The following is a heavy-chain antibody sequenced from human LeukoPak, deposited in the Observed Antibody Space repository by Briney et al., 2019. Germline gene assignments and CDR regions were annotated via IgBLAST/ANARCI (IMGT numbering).Heavy chain of an antibody. CDR2: ISGGTT. D-gene: IGHD2-15*01. CDR3: SSGSGGLSVY. J-gene: IGHJ4*02. CDR1: GFTFCVYL. Sequence: SLRLSCTASGFTFCVYLMSWCRQAPGKGLEWIGFISGGTTEYAASVKGRFTISRDDSTSIAYLHMNSITPKDTAVYYCSSGSGGLSVYWGQGTLVTVSS. V-gene: IGHV3-49*03.